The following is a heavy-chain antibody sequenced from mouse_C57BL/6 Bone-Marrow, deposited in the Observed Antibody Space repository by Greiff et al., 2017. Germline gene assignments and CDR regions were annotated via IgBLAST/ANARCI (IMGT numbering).Heavy chain of an antibody. CDR3: TTNWPWFAY. Sequence: EVKLMESGAELVRPGASVKLSCTASGFNIKDDYMHWVKQRPEQGLEWIGWIDPENGDTESASKFQGKATITADTSSNTAYLQLSSLTSEDTAVYYCTTNWPWFAYWGQGTLVTVSA. D-gene: IGHD4-1*01. CDR2: IDPENGDT. J-gene: IGHJ3*01. V-gene: IGHV14-4*01. CDR1: GFNIKDDY.